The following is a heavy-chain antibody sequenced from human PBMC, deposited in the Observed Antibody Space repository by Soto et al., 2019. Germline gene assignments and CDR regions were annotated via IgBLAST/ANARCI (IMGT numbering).Heavy chain of an antibody. J-gene: IGHJ6*02. CDR3: ARDDSGGYSYGRDPPLYYYYYGMDV. CDR1: GYTFTSYY. CDR2: INPSGGST. D-gene: IGHD5-18*01. Sequence: GASVKVSCKASGYTFTSYYMHWVRQAPGQGLEWMGIINPSGGSTSYAQKFQGRVTMTRDTSTSTVYMELSSLRSEDTAVYYCARDDSGGYSYGRDPPLYYYYYGMDVWGQGTTVTVSS. V-gene: IGHV1-46*01.